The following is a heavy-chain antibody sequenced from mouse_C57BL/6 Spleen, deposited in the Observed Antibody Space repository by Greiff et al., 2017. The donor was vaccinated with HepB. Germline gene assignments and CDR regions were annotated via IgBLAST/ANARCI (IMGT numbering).Heavy chain of an antibody. J-gene: IGHJ2*01. V-gene: IGHV14-2*01. Sequence: EVQLQQSGAELVKPGASVKLSCTASGFNIKDYYMHWVKQRTEQGLEWIGRIDPEDGEIKYAPKFQGKATITADPSSNTAYLQLSSLTSEDTAVYYCARSITTVVERDYWGQGTTRTVSS. CDR3: ARSITTVVERDY. CDR2: IDPEDGEI. CDR1: GFNIKDYY. D-gene: IGHD1-1*01.